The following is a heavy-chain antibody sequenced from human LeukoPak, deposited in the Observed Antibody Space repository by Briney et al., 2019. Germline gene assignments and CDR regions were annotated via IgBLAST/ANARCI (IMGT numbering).Heavy chain of an antibody. J-gene: IGHJ5*02. CDR2: INPNSGGT. CDR1: GYTFISYG. CDR3: ARDFRAAMVSDWFDP. V-gene: IGHV1-2*02. D-gene: IGHD5-18*01. Sequence: ASVKVSCKASGYTFISYGISWVRQAPGQGLEWMGWINPNSGGTNYAQKFQGRVTMTRDTSISTAYMELSRLRSDDTAVYYCARDFRAAMVSDWFDPWGQGTLVTVSS.